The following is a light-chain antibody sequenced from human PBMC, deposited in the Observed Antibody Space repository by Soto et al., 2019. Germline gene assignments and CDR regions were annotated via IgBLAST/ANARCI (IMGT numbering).Light chain of an antibody. J-gene: IGKJ1*01. CDR2: DAS. CDR1: QSISSW. V-gene: IGKV1-5*01. Sequence: DIQMTQSPSTLSASVGDRVTITCRASQSISSWLAWYQQKPGKAPKLQIYDASSLESGVPSRFSGSGSGPEFTLTVSSLQPDDFATYYSQQYNSYSPWTFGQGTKVEIK. CDR3: QQYNSYSPWT.